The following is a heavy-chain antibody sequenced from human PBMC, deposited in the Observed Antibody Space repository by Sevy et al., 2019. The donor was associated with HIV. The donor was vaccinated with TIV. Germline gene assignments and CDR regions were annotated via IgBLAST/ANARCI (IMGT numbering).Heavy chain of an antibody. CDR2: ISGSGTRT. CDR1: GFSFDSYG. D-gene: IGHD3-22*01. Sequence: GGCLRLSCAVSGFSFDSYGMTWVRQAPGKGLEWVSGISGSGTRTYYADSVKGRFIISRDNSKKTLYLQMNSLRSEDKAIYYWGKGGGGHYDPDEIGYYFYYYNMDVWGKGTTVTVSS. J-gene: IGHJ6*03. CDR3: GKGGGGHYDPDEIGYYFYYYNMDV. V-gene: IGHV3-23*01.